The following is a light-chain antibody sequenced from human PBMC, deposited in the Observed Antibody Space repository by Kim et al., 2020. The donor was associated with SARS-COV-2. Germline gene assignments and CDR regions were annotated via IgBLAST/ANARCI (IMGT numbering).Light chain of an antibody. V-gene: IGLV6-57*03. CDR2: ENS. CDR1: SASIATNY. J-gene: IGLJ2*01. Sequence: NFMLTQPHSVSESPGKTVILSCTRSSASIATNYVQWYQQRQGSAPTTVIYENSQRPSGVPARFSGSIDISSNSASLTISGLKTEDEADYYCQSYDTRNRVVFGGGTQLTVL. CDR3: QSYDTRNRVV.